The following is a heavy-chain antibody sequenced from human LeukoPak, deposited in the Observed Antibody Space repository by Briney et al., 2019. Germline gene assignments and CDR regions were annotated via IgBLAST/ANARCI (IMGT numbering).Heavy chain of an antibody. J-gene: IGHJ4*02. D-gene: IGHD3-10*01. CDR3: ATLRVGVGYFDF. V-gene: IGHV3-23*01. CDR2: ISGSGGST. CDR1: EFTFSSYA. Sequence: GGSLRLSCEASEFTFSSYAMSWVRQAPGKGLEWVSAISGSGGSTYYADSVEGRFTVSRDNSKSTLYLQMNSLRAEDTAVYYCATLRVGVGYFDFWGQGTLVTVSS.